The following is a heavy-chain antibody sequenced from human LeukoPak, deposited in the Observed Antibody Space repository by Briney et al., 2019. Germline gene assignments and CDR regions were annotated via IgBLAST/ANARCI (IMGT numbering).Heavy chain of an antibody. Sequence: ASVKVSCKASGYTFTDYYMHWVRQAPGQGLEWMGWIDPRSGGTNFARKFQGRVTMARDTSISTAYMELSRLTSDDTAVYYCTSSDYTSSDYWGQGTLVTVSS. CDR2: IDPRSGGT. V-gene: IGHV1-2*02. CDR1: GYTFTDYY. D-gene: IGHD2-2*02. CDR3: TSSDYTSSDY. J-gene: IGHJ4*02.